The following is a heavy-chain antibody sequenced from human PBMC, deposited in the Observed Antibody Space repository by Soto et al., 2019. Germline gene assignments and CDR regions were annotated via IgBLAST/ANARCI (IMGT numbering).Heavy chain of an antibody. CDR3: ARVAGISYYNHMDV. Sequence: QVHLQESGPGLVRPSETLSLTCTVSGVSLKTYYWSWIRLPPGGGLEWIGYIFSSGSPNYNPSLMRRVTMSVETSNNQFSLKMSSVTAADTAVYYCARVAGISYYNHMDVWGKGTTVTVSS. CDR1: GVSLKTYY. V-gene: IGHV4-59*01. CDR2: IFSSGSP. D-gene: IGHD1-20*01. J-gene: IGHJ6*03.